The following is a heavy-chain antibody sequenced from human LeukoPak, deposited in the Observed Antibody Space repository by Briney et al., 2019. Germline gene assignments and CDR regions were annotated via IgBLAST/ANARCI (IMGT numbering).Heavy chain of an antibody. V-gene: IGHV4-4*09. J-gene: IGHJ6*03. Sequence: PSETLSLTCTVSGGSISSYYWSWIRQPPGKGLEWIGYIYTSGSTNYNPSLKSRVTISVDTSKNQFSLKLSSVTAADTAVYYCARQLSSSWPPYYHYMDVWGKGTTVTVSS. D-gene: IGHD6-13*01. CDR2: IYTSGST. CDR1: GGSISSYY. CDR3: ARQLSSSWPPYYHYMDV.